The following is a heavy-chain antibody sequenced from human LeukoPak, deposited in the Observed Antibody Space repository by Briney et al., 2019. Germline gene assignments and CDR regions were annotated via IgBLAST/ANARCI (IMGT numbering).Heavy chain of an antibody. CDR2: MNPNSGNT. J-gene: IGHJ3*02. CDR3: ASIAAAVSSAFDI. Sequence: ASVKVSCKASGYTFTSYDINWVRQAPGQGLEWMGWMNPNSGNTGYAQKFQGRVTIIRNTSISTAYMQLSSLRSDDTAVYYCASIAAAVSSAFDIWGQGTMVTVSS. D-gene: IGHD6-13*01. CDR1: GYTFTSYD. V-gene: IGHV1-8*03.